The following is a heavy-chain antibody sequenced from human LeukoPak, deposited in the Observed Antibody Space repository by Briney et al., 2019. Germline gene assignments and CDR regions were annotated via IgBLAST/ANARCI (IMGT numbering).Heavy chain of an antibody. V-gene: IGHV4-39*01. CDR3: ARHVGCPYYYYMDV. CDR2: IYYSGST. CDR1: GGSISRSSYY. J-gene: IGHJ6*03. Sequence: PSETLSLTCTVSGGSISRSSYYWGWIRQPPGKGLEWIGGIYYSGSTYYNPSLKSRVTISVDTSKNQFSLRLSSVTAADTAVYYCARHVGCPYYYYMDVWGKGTTVTVSS.